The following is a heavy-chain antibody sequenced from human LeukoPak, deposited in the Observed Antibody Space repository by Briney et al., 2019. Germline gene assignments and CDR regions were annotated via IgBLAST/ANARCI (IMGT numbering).Heavy chain of an antibody. CDR1: GFTFSDYF. Sequence: GGSLRLSCAASGFTFSDYFMTWIRQAPGKGLEWVSYISGSGSNIYYVDSVKGRFTISRDNAKNSLYLQMNSLRAEDTAVYYCATNNLEMSTVGLAYWGQGTLVTVSS. CDR3: ATNNLEMSTVGLAY. D-gene: IGHD5-24*01. V-gene: IGHV3-11*01. J-gene: IGHJ4*02. CDR2: ISGSGSNI.